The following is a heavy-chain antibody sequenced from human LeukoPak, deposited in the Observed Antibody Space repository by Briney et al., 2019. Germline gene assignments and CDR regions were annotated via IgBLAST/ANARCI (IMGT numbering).Heavy chain of an antibody. Sequence: QAGGSLRLSCAASGFTFSSYSMNWVRQAPGKGLEWVSSISSSRSTINYADSVKGRFTISRDNAKNTLYLQMNSLRAEDTAVCYCASRSGRYYGAFDIWGQGTMVTVSS. CDR3: ASRSGRYYGAFDI. V-gene: IGHV3-48*04. J-gene: IGHJ3*02. D-gene: IGHD1-26*01. CDR1: GFTFSSYS. CDR2: ISSSRSTI.